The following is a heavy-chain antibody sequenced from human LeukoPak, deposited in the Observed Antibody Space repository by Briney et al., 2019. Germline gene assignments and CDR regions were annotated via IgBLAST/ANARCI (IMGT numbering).Heavy chain of an antibody. Sequence: GGSLRLSCATSGFIFSHHGMNWVRQAPGKGLEWVSGIRADAVTTYYADSVKGRFIISRDNSKNTVYLQMNSLSAEDAAVYYCVKDDGWVQYATWGQGPLVIVSS. CDR3: VKDDGWVQYAT. V-gene: IGHV3-23*01. J-gene: IGHJ5*02. CDR2: IRADAVTT. D-gene: IGHD5-24*01. CDR1: GFIFSHHG.